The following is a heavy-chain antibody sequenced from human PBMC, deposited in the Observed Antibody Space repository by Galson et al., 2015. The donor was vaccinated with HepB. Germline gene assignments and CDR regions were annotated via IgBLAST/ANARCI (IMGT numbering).Heavy chain of an antibody. D-gene: IGHD4-17*01. CDR3: ARAGGDYGDYVWYDY. J-gene: IGHJ4*02. CDR2: ISSSSSYI. V-gene: IGHV3-21*01. CDR1: GFTFSSYS. Sequence: SLRLSCAASGFTFSSYSMNWVRRAPGKGLEWVSSISSSSSYIYYADSVKGRFTISRDNAKNSLYLQMNSLRAEDTAVYYCARAGGDYGDYVWYDYWGQGTLVTVSS.